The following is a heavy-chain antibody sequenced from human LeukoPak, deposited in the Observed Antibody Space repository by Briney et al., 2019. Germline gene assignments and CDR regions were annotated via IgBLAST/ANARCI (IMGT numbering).Heavy chain of an antibody. CDR3: ARDLVDSGYDTIDY. D-gene: IGHD5-12*01. CDR2: ISSSSSYI. CDR1: GFTFSSYS. J-gene: IGHJ4*02. V-gene: IGHV3-21*01. Sequence: GGSLRLSCAASGFTFSSYSMNWVRQAPGEGLEWVSSISSSSSYIYYADSVKGRFTISRDNAKNSLYLQMNSLRAEDTAVYYCARDLVDSGYDTIDYWGQGTLVTVSS.